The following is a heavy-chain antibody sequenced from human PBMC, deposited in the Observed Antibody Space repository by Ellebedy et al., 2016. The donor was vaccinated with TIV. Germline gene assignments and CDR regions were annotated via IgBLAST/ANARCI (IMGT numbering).Heavy chain of an antibody. CDR1: GGSISSYY. D-gene: IGHD6-13*01. J-gene: IGHJ3*02. V-gene: IGHV4-59*01. CDR2: ISYSGST. CDR3: ARVVWQQPVSYAFDI. Sequence: MPSETLSLTCTVSGGSISSYYWSWIRQPPGKGLEWIGYISYSGSTNYKSSLKSRVTISVDKSKNHFSLKLSSVTAADTAVYYCARVVWQQPVSYAFDIWGQGTMVTVSS.